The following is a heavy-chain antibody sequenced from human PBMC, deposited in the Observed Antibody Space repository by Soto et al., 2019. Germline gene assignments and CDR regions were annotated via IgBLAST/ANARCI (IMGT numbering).Heavy chain of an antibody. D-gene: IGHD2-2*02. J-gene: IGHJ4*02. CDR2: IYPGDSHT. Sequence: GESLKISCKGSGYSFTSYWIGWVRQMPGKGLEWLGIIYPGDSHTGYSPSFQGQVTISADKSISTAYLQWNSLKASDTAIYYCARQGYCSTTACSTVDYWGQGTLVTVSS. CDR1: GYSFTSYW. V-gene: IGHV5-51*01. CDR3: ARQGYCSTTACSTVDY.